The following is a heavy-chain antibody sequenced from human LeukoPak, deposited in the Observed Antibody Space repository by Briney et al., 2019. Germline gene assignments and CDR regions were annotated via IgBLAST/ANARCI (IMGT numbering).Heavy chain of an antibody. V-gene: IGHV3-30*04. D-gene: IGHD3-22*01. Sequence: GGSLRLSCAASGFTFSSYAMQWVRQAPGKWLEWVAVISYDGSNKYYADSVKGRFTISRDNSKNTLYLQIHSLRAEDTAVYYCAKDKGRVVTTYSFDYWGQGTLVTVSS. J-gene: IGHJ4*02. CDR1: GFTFSSYA. CDR2: ISYDGSNK. CDR3: AKDKGRVVTTYSFDY.